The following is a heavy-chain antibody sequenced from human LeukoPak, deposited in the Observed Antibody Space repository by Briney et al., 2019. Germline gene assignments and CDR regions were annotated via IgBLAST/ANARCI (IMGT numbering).Heavy chain of an antibody. D-gene: IGHD6-13*01. CDR2: INPNSGGT. V-gene: IGHV1-2*02. J-gene: IGHJ6*03. CDR1: GYTFTGYY. Sequence: GASVKVSCKASGYTFTGYYMHWVRQAPGQGLERMGWINPNSGGTNYAQKFQGRVTMTRDTSISTAYMELSRLRSDDTAVYYCAREAAPRIHGDYYYYYMDVWGKGTTVTVSS. CDR3: AREAAPRIHGDYYYYYMDV.